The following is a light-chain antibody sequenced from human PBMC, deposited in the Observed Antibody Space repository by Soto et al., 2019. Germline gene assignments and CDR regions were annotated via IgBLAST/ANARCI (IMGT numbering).Light chain of an antibody. Sequence: DIQMTQSPSTLSASIGDRVTITCRASQNIRSWLAWYQQKPGKAPNLLIYKASTLESGVPSRFSGSASGTEFTLTISSLQPDDFATYYCQQNNTYSYNFGQGTKLEIK. CDR1: QNIRSW. CDR2: KAS. J-gene: IGKJ2*01. V-gene: IGKV1-5*03. CDR3: QQNNTYSYN.